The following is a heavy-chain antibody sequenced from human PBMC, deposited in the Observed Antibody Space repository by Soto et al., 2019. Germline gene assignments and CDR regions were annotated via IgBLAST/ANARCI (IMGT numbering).Heavy chain of an antibody. CDR3: ARHFARSYYYMDV. CDR2: ISYRGST. Sequence: PSETLSLTCTVSGGSISSYYWIWIRQPPGKGLEWIGYISYRGSTNYNPSLKSRVTITIDTSKNQFSLKLSSVTAADTAVYYCARHFARSYYYMDVWGKGITVTVSS. J-gene: IGHJ6*03. V-gene: IGHV4-59*08. D-gene: IGHD3-16*01. CDR1: GGSISSYY.